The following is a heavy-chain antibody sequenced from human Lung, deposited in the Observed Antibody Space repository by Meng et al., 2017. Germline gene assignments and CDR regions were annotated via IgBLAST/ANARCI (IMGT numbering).Heavy chain of an antibody. CDR1: GGSFSDYY. V-gene: IGHV4-34*01. J-gene: IGHJ4*02. CDR3: ARGPTTMAHDFDY. CDR2: INHSGST. D-gene: IGHD4-11*01. Sequence: QVQLQPGGAGLLKPSETLSLTCVVSGGSFSDYYWSWIRQPPGKGLEWIGEINHSGSTNYTPSLESRATISVDTSQNNLSLKLSSVTAADSAVYYCARGPTTMAHDFDYWGQGTLVTVSS.